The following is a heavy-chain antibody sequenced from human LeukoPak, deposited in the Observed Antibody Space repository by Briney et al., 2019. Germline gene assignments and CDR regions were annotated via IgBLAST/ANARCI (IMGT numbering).Heavy chain of an antibody. V-gene: IGHV3-30*02. Sequence: GGSLRLSCAASGFTFSSYGMHWVRQAPGKGLEWVAFIRYDGSNKYYADSVKGRFTISRDNAKISLYLQMNSLRAEDTAVYYCARGSYDYVWGSYRYQEKKPGGYWGQGTLVTVSS. CDR3: ARGSYDYVWGSYRYQEKKPGGY. CDR2: IRYDGSNK. J-gene: IGHJ4*02. D-gene: IGHD3-16*02. CDR1: GFTFSSYG.